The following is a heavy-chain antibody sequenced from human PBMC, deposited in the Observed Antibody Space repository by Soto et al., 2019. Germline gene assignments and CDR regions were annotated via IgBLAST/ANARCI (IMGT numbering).Heavy chain of an antibody. CDR1: GYSISSSNW. CDR3: ARLPPISPPWYYGMDV. Sequence: PSETLSLTCAVSGYSISSSNWWGWIRQPPGKGLEWIGYIYYSGSTYYNPSLKSRVTMSVDTSKNQFSLKLSSVTAVDTAVYYCARLPPISPPWYYGMDVWGQGTTVTVS. CDR2: IYYSGST. V-gene: IGHV4-28*01. J-gene: IGHJ6*02.